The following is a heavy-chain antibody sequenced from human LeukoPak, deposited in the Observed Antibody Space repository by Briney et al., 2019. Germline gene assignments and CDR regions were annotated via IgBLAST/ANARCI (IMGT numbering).Heavy chain of an antibody. CDR2: FDPEDGET. CDR1: GYTLTELS. Sequence: ASVKVSCKVSGYTLTELSMHWVRQAPGKGLEWMGGFDPEDGETIYAQKFQGRVTMTEDTSTDTAYMELSSLRSGDTAVYYCATDNKLIAARRNDAFDIWGQGTMVTVSS. D-gene: IGHD6-6*01. J-gene: IGHJ3*02. V-gene: IGHV1-24*01. CDR3: ATDNKLIAARRNDAFDI.